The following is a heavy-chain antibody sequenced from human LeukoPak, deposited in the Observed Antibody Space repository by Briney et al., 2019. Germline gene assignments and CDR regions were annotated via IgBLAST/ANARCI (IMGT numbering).Heavy chain of an antibody. J-gene: IGHJ5*02. CDR2: IYHSGTT. CDR3: ARVVVVSATLKDWFDP. D-gene: IGHD2-15*01. V-gene: IGHV4-4*02. Sequence: PGGSLRLSCAASGFTFSSYAMSWVRQSPGKGLEYIGEIYHSGTTNYTPSLKSRVTISLDKSENHFSLKLTSVTAADTAVYYCARVVVVSATLKDWFDPWGQGILVTVSS. CDR1: GFTFSSYAM.